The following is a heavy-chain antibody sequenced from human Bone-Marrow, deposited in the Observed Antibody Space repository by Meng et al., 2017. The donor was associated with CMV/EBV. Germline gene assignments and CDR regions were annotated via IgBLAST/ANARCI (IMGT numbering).Heavy chain of an antibody. Sequence: ASVKVSCKASGYTFTSHGVNWVRQAPGQGLEWMAWISAYNGHTNYAHKFQGRVTVTADTSTSTAYMELRSPRTDDTAVYYCASGSGWPFFDYWGQGTLVTVSS. V-gene: IGHV1-18*01. D-gene: IGHD6-25*01. CDR2: ISAYNGHT. CDR1: GYTFTSHG. CDR3: ASGSGWPFFDY. J-gene: IGHJ4*02.